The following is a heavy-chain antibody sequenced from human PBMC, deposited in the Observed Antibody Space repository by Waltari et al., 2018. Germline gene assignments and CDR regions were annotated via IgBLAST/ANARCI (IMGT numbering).Heavy chain of an antibody. D-gene: IGHD2-15*01. J-gene: IGHJ4*02. CDR3: VRDAIYGRRSFDS. CDR2: INQDGSET. CDR1: GFTFNRYW. V-gene: IGHV3-7*03. Sequence: EVQLEESGGGLVQPGGSLRLSCAASGFTFNRYWMDWVRQAPGKGLGLVAIINQDGSETHYVESVKGRFTISRDNAKNALYLQVNSLRVEDTAIYYCVRDAIYGRRSFDSWGQGTPVTVSS.